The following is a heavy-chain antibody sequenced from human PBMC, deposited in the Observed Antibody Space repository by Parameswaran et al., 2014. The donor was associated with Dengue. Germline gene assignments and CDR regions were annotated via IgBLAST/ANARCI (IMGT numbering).Heavy chain of an antibody. V-gene: IGHV4-39*01. D-gene: IGHD2-2*01. Sequence: SETLSLTCTVSGGPISSSSYYWGWIRQPPGKGLEWIGSIYYSGSTYYNPSLKSRVTISVDTSKNQFSLKLGSVTAADTAVYYCAGQQNPDIVVVPAAMRALWYYYYGMDVWGQGTTVTVSS. CDR2: IYYSGST. CDR3: AGQQNPDIVVVPAAMRALWYYYYGMDV. J-gene: IGHJ6*02. CDR1: GGPISSSSYY.